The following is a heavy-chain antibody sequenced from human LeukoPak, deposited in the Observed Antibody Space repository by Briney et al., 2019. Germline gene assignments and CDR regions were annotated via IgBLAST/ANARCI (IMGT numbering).Heavy chain of an antibody. CDR3: ARVTVSGHGGDY. CDR2: ISGYDGTT. V-gene: IGHV1-18*01. J-gene: IGHJ4*02. D-gene: IGHD4-11*01. CDR1: GYSFTNFG. Sequence: ASVKVSCKASGYSFTNFGITWVRQAPGQGLEWMGWISGYDGTTNYAQKFQGRFTMTTDTSTASAYMELRSLRSDDTAMYYCARVTVSGHGGDYWGQGSLDTVSS.